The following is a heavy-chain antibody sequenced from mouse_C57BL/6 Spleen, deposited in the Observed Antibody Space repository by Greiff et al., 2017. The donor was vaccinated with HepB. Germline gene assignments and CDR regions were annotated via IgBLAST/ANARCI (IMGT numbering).Heavy chain of an antibody. D-gene: IGHD2-3*01. CDR2: IRNKANGYTT. V-gene: IGHV7-3*01. Sequence: EVKLMESGGGLVQPGGSLSLSCAASGFTFTDYYMSWVRQPPGKALEWLGFIRNKANGYTTEYSASVKGRFTISRDNSQSILYLQMKALRAEDSATYYCARYSGGYSLAYWGQGTLVTVSA. CDR1: GFTFTDYY. J-gene: IGHJ3*01. CDR3: ARYSGGYSLAY.